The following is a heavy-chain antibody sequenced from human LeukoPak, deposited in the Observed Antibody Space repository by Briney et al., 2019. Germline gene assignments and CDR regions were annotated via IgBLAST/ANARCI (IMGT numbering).Heavy chain of an antibody. CDR2: FDRKNGDT. V-gene: IGHV1-24*01. J-gene: IGHJ6*03. CDR1: GFTLAYLS. CDR3: ATGVFCATTTCPGYQHYYYFMDV. Sequence: ASVKVSCKVYGFTLAYLSMHWVRQAPGKGLEWVGGFDRKNGDTIYAQRFRGRVTLTEDTSTGTAYMDLSSLSADDTAVYYCATGVFCATTTCPGYQHYYYFMDVWGKGTTVTVSS. D-gene: IGHD2-2*01.